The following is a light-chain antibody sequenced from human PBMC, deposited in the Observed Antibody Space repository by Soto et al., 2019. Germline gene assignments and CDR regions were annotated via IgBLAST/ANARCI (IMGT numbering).Light chain of an antibody. CDR2: GAS. Sequence: EIVMTQSPATLSASPGERATLSCRASQSVSSNLAWYQQKPGQAPWLLIYGASARATGIPDRFSGGGSGAEYTLTISSLQSEDFAVYYCQQYNNWPPWTFGQGTKVE. V-gene: IGKV3-15*01. CDR1: QSVSSN. J-gene: IGKJ1*01. CDR3: QQYNNWPPWT.